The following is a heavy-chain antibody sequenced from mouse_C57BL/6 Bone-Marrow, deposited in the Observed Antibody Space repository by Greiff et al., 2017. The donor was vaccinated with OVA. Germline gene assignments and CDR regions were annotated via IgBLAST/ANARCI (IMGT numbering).Heavy chain of an antibody. D-gene: IGHD2-5*01. CDR3: ARPYYSNQRAWFAY. Sequence: EVKLVESGGGLVQPGESLKLSCESNEYEFPSHDMSWVRKTPEKRLELVAAINSDGGSTYYPATMERRFIISRDNTKKTLYLQMSSLRSEDTALYYCARPYYSNQRAWFAYWGQGTLVTVSA. CDR1: EYEFPSHD. CDR2: INSDGGST. J-gene: IGHJ3*01. V-gene: IGHV5-2*01.